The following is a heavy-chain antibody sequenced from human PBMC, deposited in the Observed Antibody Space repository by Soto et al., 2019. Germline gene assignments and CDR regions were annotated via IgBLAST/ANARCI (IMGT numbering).Heavy chain of an antibody. V-gene: IGHV3-74*01. CDR1: GFNFSPYF. J-gene: IGHJ3*02. D-gene: IGHD1-26*01. CDR2: IKGDGTTT. CDR3: VRDRGTPDSFDI. Sequence: EAHLVESGGGLPQPGGSLRLSCVASGFNFSPYFMAWVRQGPGRGLEWVSHIKGDGTTTAYADSVRGRFIISRDNGRNTLFLEMNSLRDEDTAVSYCVRDRGTPDSFDIWGQGTTVIVSS.